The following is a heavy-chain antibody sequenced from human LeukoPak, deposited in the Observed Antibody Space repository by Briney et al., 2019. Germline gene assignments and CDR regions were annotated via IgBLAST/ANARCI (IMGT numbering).Heavy chain of an antibody. CDR1: GGSIDSTNW. CDR3: ARFDPTYYDSSGYDY. CDR2: IHHDGRI. V-gene: IGHV4/OR15-8*01. D-gene: IGHD3-22*01. J-gene: IGHJ4*02. Sequence: SETLSLTCDVSGGSIDSTNWWNWVRQPPGKGLEWIGEIHHDGRINYNPSLKSRVTLSVDKSKNQFSLKLSSVTAADTAVYYCARFDPTYYDSSGYDYWGQGTLVTVSS.